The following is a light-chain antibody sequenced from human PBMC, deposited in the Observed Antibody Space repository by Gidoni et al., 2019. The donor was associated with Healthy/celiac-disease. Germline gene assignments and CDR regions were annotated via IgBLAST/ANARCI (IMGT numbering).Light chain of an antibody. V-gene: IGKV1-33*01. CDR3: QQYDNLPLT. Sequence: IHMTHSPSSLSASVGDRVTITCQASQDISNYLNWYQQKPGKAPKLLIYDASNLETGVPSRFSGSGSGTDFTFTISSLQPEDIATYYCQQYDNLPLTFGPGTKVDIK. J-gene: IGKJ3*01. CDR1: QDISNY. CDR2: DAS.